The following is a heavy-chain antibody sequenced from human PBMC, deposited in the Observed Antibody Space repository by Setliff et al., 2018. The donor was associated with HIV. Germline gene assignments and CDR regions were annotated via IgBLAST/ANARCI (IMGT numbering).Heavy chain of an antibody. CDR2: ISGSGGNT. CDR1: GFTFSSYA. D-gene: IGHD6-19*01. Sequence: SCAASGFTFSSYAMTWVRQAPGKGLEWVSGISGSGGNTYYADSVKGRFTISRDNSKNTLYLQMNSLRAEDTAVYYCAKGASSGWIHWYFDLWGRGTLVTVSS. CDR3: AKGASSGWIHWYFDL. J-gene: IGHJ2*01. V-gene: IGHV3-23*01.